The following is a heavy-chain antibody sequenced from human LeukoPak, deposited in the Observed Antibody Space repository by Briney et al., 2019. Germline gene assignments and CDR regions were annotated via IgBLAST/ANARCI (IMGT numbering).Heavy chain of an antibody. CDR2: ISGSGGST. CDR3: AKVPRWSRMFSMAAAGTVFDY. V-gene: IGHV3-23*01. D-gene: IGHD6-13*01. Sequence: GGSLRLSCAASGFTFSSYAMSWVRQAPGKGLEWVSAISGSGGSTYYADSVKGRFTISRDNSKNTLYLQMNSLRAEDTAVYYCAKVPRWSRMFSMAAAGTVFDYWGQGTLVTVSS. CDR1: GFTFSSYA. J-gene: IGHJ4*02.